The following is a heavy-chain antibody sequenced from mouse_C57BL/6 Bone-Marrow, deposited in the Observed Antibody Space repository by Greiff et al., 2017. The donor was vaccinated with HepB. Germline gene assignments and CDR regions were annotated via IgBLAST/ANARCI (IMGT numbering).Heavy chain of an antibody. J-gene: IGHJ4*01. CDR3: ARDSSGYDYAMDY. CDR1: GFNIKDYY. Sequence: VQLQQSGAELVKPGASVKLSCTASGFNIKDYYMHWVKQRTEQGLEWIGRIDPEDGETTYAPKFQGKATITADTSSNPAYLQLSSLTSEDTAVYYCARDSSGYDYAMDYWGQGTSVTVSS. CDR2: IDPEDGET. D-gene: IGHD3-2*02. V-gene: IGHV14-2*01.